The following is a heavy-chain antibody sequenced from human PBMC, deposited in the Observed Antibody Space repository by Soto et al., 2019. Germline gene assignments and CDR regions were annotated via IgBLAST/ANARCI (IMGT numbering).Heavy chain of an antibody. J-gene: IGHJ3*01. CDR3: ARRGDFGGFDA. CDR1: GGAISSSTYS. V-gene: IGHV4-30-2*01. D-gene: IGHD4-17*01. CDR2: ISHSDTT. Sequence: QLQLQEPASGLVRPSQTLSLTCAVSGGAISSSTYSWTWIRRPPGEGLEWIGSISHSDTTYYNPSLKSRVTISVDRSKFQFSLNLTAVTAADTAVYFCARRGDFGGFDAWVQGSMVTVSS.